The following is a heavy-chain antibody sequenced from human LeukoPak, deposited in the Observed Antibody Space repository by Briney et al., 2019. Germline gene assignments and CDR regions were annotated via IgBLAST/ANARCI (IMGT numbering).Heavy chain of an antibody. J-gene: IGHJ4*02. CDR1: GFTFSSYG. CDR3: AKDRFGCSSTSCYSLDY. D-gene: IGHD2-2*01. Sequence: GGSLRLSCAASGFTFSSYGMSWVRHAPGKWLEWVSAISGSGGFTYYADSVKGRFTISRHNSKNTLYLQMNSLRAEDTAVYYCAKDRFGCSSTSCYSLDYWGQGTLVTVSS. V-gene: IGHV3-23*01. CDR2: ISGSGGFT.